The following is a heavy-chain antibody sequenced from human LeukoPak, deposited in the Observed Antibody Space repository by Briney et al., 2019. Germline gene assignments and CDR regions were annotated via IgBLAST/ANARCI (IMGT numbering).Heavy chain of an antibody. CDR2: ISAYNGNT. CDR3: ASHYCSSTSCPIDY. CDR1: GYTFTSYG. J-gene: IGHJ4*02. D-gene: IGHD2-2*01. V-gene: IGHV1-18*01. Sequence: ASVKVSCKASGYTFTSYGISWVRQAPGQGLEWMGWISAYNGNTNYAQKLQGRVTMTTDTSTSTAYMELRSLRSDDTAVYYCASHYCSSTSCPIDYWGQRTLVTVSS.